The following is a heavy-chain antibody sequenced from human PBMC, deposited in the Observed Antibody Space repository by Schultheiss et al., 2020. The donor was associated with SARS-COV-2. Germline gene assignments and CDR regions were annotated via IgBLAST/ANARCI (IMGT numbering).Heavy chain of an antibody. CDR1: RGSISGYY. V-gene: IGHV4-59*01. CDR2: IYYSGST. J-gene: IGHJ5*02. Sequence: SETLSLTCTVSRGSISGYYWSWIRQPPGKGLEWIGYIYYSGSTYYNPSLKSRVTISVDTSKNQFSLKLSSVTAADTAVYYCARDGVVPAAIRGYNWFDPWGQGTLVTVSS. CDR3: ARDGVVPAAIRGYNWFDP. D-gene: IGHD2-2*02.